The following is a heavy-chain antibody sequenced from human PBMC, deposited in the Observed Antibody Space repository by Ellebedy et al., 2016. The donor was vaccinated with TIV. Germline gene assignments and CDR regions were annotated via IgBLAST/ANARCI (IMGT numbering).Heavy chain of an antibody. D-gene: IGHD2-15*01. CDR2: IIGSGVDT. CDR3: AKGAGPYCHGARCYSFDF. V-gene: IGHV3-23*01. Sequence: PGGSLRLSCAASGFIFDNYAMNWVRQAPGKRLEWVSSIIGSGVDTYFVDSVKGRFTISRDNSKNMLYLQMNSLRAEDTAVYYCAKGAGPYCHGARCYSFDFWGQGTRVTVSS. CDR1: GFIFDNYA. J-gene: IGHJ4*02.